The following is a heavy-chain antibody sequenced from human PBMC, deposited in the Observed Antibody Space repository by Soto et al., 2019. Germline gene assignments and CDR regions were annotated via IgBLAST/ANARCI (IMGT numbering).Heavy chain of an antibody. D-gene: IGHD2-15*01. J-gene: IGHJ4*02. CDR2: IWYVGSNK. V-gene: IGHV3-33*08. Sequence: GGSLRLSCAASGFTFSSYGMHWVRQAPGKGLDCVAFIWYVGSNKYYSVSVKGRFTISRDNSKNTLYLQMNSLRAEDTAVYYCARDGYCSGGSCYSVPVFDYWGQGTLVTVSS. CDR1: GFTFSSYG. CDR3: ARDGYCSGGSCYSVPVFDY.